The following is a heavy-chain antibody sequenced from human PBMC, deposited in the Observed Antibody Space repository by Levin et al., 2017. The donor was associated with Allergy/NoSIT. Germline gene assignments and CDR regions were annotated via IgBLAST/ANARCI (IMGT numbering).Heavy chain of an antibody. Sequence: PSQTLSLTCAVSGGSIRSGGYSWSWIRQPPGKGLEWIGYIYHSGSTYYNPSLKSRVTISVDRSKNQFSLKLSSVTAADTAVYYCARGYYDILTGIGAFDIWGQGTMVTVSS. V-gene: IGHV4-30-2*01. D-gene: IGHD3-9*01. CDR3: ARGYYDILTGIGAFDI. J-gene: IGHJ3*02. CDR1: GGSIRSGGYS. CDR2: IYHSGST.